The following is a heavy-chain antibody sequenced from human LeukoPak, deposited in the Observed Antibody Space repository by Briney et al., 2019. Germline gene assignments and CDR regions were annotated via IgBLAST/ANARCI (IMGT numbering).Heavy chain of an antibody. D-gene: IGHD2-2*02. Sequence: ASVKVSCKASGYTFTSYYMHWVRQAPGQGLEWMGIINPSGGSTSYAQKFQGRVTITTDESTSTAYMELSSLRSEDTAVYYCARVAVPQYCSSTSCYMMGWFDPWGQGTLVTVSS. J-gene: IGHJ5*02. CDR1: GYTFTSYY. CDR3: ARVAVPQYCSSTSCYMMGWFDP. V-gene: IGHV1-46*01. CDR2: INPSGGST.